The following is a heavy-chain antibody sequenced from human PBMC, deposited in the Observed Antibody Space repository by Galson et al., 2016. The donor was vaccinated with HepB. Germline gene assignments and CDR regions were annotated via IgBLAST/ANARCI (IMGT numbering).Heavy chain of an antibody. J-gene: IGHJ4*02. CDR1: GYSFTSYA. V-gene: IGHV1-18*01. D-gene: IGHD4-17*01. CDR3: AREIGYGDYGY. CDR2: ISGYNGNT. Sequence: SVKVSCKASGYSFTSYAFSWVRQAPGQRPEWMGWISGYNGNTKYAQKFQGRVTMTADTWTNTSYMELRSLRSDDTAVYYCAREIGYGDYGYWGQGTLVTVSS.